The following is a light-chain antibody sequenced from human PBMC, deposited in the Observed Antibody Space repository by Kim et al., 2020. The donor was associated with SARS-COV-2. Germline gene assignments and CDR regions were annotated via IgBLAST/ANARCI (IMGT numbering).Light chain of an antibody. V-gene: IGKV3-20*01. CDR1: QSVVDNY. CDR3: QQYGTSPRT. Sequence: DIVLTQSPGTLSLSPGERATLSCRASQSVVDNYVAWYQHKPGQAPRLLIFGASTRATGIPDRFSGSGSGTDFTLIISRLEPEDFTLYFCQQYGTSPRTFGQGTKVEIK. J-gene: IGKJ1*01. CDR2: GAS.